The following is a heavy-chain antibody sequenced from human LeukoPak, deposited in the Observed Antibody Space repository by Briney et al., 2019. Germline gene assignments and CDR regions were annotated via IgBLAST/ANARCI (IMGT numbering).Heavy chain of an antibody. CDR1: GYTFTSYD. CDR3: ARDPGQTFDCPDY. CDR2: MNPNSGNT. Sequence: ASVKVSCKASGYTFTSYDINWVRQATGQGLEWMGWMNPNSGNTGYAQKFQGRVTITRNTSISTAYMELSRLRSDDTAVYYCARDPGQTFDCPDYWGQGTLVTVSS. J-gene: IGHJ4*02. V-gene: IGHV1-8*03. D-gene: IGHD3-9*01.